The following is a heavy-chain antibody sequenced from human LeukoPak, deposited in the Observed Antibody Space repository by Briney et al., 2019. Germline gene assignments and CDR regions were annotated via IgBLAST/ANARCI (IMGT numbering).Heavy chain of an antibody. CDR2: IRFDGRNK. Sequence: GGSLRLSCAASGFTFSSYGMHWVRQAPGKGLEWVAFIRFDGRNKYYADSVKGRFTISRDNAKNSLYLQMNSLRAEDTAVYYCARVSILIVPYYAFDIWGQGTMVTVSS. J-gene: IGHJ3*02. CDR3: ARVSILIVPYYAFDI. D-gene: IGHD2/OR15-2a*01. V-gene: IGHV3-30*02. CDR1: GFTFSSYG.